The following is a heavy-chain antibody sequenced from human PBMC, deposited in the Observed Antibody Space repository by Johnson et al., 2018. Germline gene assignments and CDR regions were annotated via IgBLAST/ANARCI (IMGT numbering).Heavy chain of an antibody. J-gene: IGHJ3*02. CDR2: ISWNSGSI. CDR3: AKDGAYCGGDCYSAFDI. Sequence: VQLVQSGGGLVQPGRSLRLSCAASGFTFDDYAMHWVRQAPGKGLEWVSGISWNSGSIGYADSVKGRFTIARDNAKNSLYLQMNSLRDEDTAVYYCAKDGAYCGGDCYSAFDIWGQGTMVTVSS. CDR1: GFTFDDYA. D-gene: IGHD2-21*02. V-gene: IGHV3-9*01.